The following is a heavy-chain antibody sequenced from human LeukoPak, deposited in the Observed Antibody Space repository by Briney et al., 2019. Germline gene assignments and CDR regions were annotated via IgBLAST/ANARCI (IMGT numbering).Heavy chain of an antibody. Sequence: TSETLSLTRAVYGGSFSGYYWSWIRQPPGKGLEWIGEINHSGSTNYNPSLKSRVTISVDTSKNQFSLKLSSVTAADTAVYYCARHRGRYCSSTSCTVSYFDYWGQGTLVTVSS. CDR2: INHSGST. D-gene: IGHD2-2*01. V-gene: IGHV4-34*01. CDR1: GGSFSGYY. CDR3: ARHRGRYCSSTSCTVSYFDY. J-gene: IGHJ4*02.